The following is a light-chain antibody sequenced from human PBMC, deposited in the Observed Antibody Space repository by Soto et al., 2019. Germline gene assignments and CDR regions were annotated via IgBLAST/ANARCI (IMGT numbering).Light chain of an antibody. CDR1: SSDVDDYNY. CDR2: DVS. CDR3: CSYGGTFDV. V-gene: IGLV2-11*01. Sequence: QSALTQPRSVSGSPGQSVTISCTGTSSDVDDYNYVSWFQQHPGKAPKLMIYDVSERPSGVPDRFSGSKSGNTASLTISGLQDEDEADYYCCSYGGTFDVFGTGTKLTVL. J-gene: IGLJ1*01.